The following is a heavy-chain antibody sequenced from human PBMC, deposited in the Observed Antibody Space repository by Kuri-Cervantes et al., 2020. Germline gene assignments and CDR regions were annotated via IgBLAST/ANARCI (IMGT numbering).Heavy chain of an antibody. D-gene: IGHD3-10*01. CDR3: TLLDYYYGSGSYYPLDY. V-gene: IGHV3-49*04. Sequence: GESLKISCTASGFPFGDYAMSWVRQAPGKGLEWVGFIRSKADGGTTEYAASVKGRFTISRDDSKSLTSLQMNTLKTEDTAVYYCTLLDYYYGSGSYYPLDYWGQGTLVTVSS. CDR1: GFPFGDYA. CDR2: IRSKADGGTT. J-gene: IGHJ4*02.